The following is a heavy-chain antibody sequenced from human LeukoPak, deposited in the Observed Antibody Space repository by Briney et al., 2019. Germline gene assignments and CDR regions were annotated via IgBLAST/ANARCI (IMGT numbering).Heavy chain of an antibody. CDR2: INSDGSST. D-gene: IGHD6-19*01. J-gene: IGHJ6*02. V-gene: IGHV3-74*01. CDR1: GFTFSSYW. Sequence: GGSLRLSCAASGFTFSSYWMHWVRHAPGKGLVWVSRINSDGSSTSYADSVKGRFTISRDNAKNTLYLQMNSLRAEDTAVYYCARVPAGAGFPYYYYYGMDVWGQGTTVTVSS. CDR3: ARVPAGAGFPYYYYYGMDV.